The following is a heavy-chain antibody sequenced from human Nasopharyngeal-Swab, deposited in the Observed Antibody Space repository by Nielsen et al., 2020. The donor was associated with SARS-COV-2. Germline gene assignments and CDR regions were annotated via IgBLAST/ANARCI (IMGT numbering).Heavy chain of an antibody. J-gene: IGHJ6*02. V-gene: IGHV3-11*04. CDR3: TRDGLNGYYDSSGYPLRDGMDV. CDR2: ISGSGGTI. CDR1: GFTFSDYY. D-gene: IGHD3-22*01. Sequence: GGSLRLSCAASGFTFSDYYMSWIRQAPGKGLEYISYISGSGGTIYYGDSMKGRFTISRDNAKNSLYLQMNSLRDEDTAVYYCTRDGLNGYYDSSGYPLRDGMDVWGQGTTVTVSS.